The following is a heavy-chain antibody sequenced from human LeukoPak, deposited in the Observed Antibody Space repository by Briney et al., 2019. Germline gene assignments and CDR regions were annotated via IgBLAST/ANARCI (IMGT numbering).Heavy chain of an antibody. CDR1: GYTFISYG. V-gene: IGHV1-8*02. J-gene: IGHJ6*03. CDR2: MNPNSGNT. CDR3: ARAGRTMVRGVIIPDYYYMDV. Sequence: GASVKVSCKASGYTFISYGISWVRQATGQGLEWMGWMNPNSGNTGYAQKFQGRVTMTRNTSISTAYMELSSLRSEDTAVYYCARAGRTMVRGVIIPDYYYMDVWGKGTTVTISS. D-gene: IGHD3-10*01.